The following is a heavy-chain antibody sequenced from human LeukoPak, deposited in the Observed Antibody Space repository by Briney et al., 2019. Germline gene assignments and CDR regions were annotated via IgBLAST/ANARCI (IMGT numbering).Heavy chain of an antibody. D-gene: IGHD6-6*01. CDR2: IYYSGYT. CDR3: ARGQNASSYFDY. Sequence: SETLSLTCTVSGASISTSSYYWGWIRQPPGKGLEWIGTIYYSGYTDYNPSLKSRVTISVDMSKNQFSLKLRSETAADTAVYYCARGQNASSYFDYWGQGTLVTVSS. CDR1: GASISTSSYY. V-gene: IGHV4-39*01. J-gene: IGHJ4*02.